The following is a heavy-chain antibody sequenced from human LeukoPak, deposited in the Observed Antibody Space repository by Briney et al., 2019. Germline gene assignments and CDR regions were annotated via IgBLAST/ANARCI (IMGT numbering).Heavy chain of an antibody. V-gene: IGHV4-38-2*02. J-gene: IGHJ5*02. CDR1: GSSISDNYY. CDR3: ARHNYYHFWSTLNWFDP. Sequence: PSETLSLTCTIFGSSISDNYYWGWIRPPPGKGLEWIGSVYHSGSTYYNPSLKSRVTLSVDTSNNHFSLKLRSVTAADTAVYYCARHNYYHFWSTLNWFDPWGQETLVTVSS. D-gene: IGHD3-3*01. CDR2: VYHSGST.